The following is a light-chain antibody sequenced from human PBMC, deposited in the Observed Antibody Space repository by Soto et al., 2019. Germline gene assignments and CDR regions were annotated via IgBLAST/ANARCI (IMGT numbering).Light chain of an antibody. J-gene: IGLJ2*01. CDR3: SSYTSSSPPVV. Sequence: QSALTQPASVSGSPGQSITISCTGTSSDVGGYNYVSWYQQHSGKAPKLMIYEVSNRPSGVSNRFSGSKSGNTASLTISGLQAEDEADYYCSSYTSSSPPVVFGGGTKVTVL. CDR2: EVS. CDR1: SSDVGGYNY. V-gene: IGLV2-14*01.